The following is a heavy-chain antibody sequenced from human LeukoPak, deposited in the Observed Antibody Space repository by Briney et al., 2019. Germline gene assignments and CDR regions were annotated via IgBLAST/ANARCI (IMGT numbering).Heavy chain of an antibody. Sequence: GGSLRLSRAASGFTFSSYEMNWVRQAPGKGLEWVSYISSSGSTIYYADSVKGRFTISRDNAKNSLYLQMNSLRAEDTAVYYCARVSGYSGYDYGEGYFDYWGQGTLVTVSS. J-gene: IGHJ4*02. CDR1: GFTFSSYE. CDR3: ARVSGYSGYDYGEGYFDY. D-gene: IGHD5-12*01. V-gene: IGHV3-48*03. CDR2: ISSSGSTI.